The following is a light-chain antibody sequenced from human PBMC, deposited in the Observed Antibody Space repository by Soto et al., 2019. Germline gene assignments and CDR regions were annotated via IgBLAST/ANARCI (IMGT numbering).Light chain of an antibody. CDR2: GAY. V-gene: IGKV3-20*01. J-gene: IGKJ1*01. CDR1: QSVSSSN. CDR3: QQYGSSPWT. Sequence: PGGSSTFSFMASQSVSSSNFAWYQQKPAQAPRLLIYGAYSRATGITDRFSGSGSGTDFTLTISRLETEDFAVYYCQQYGSSPWTGGQGTKVEIK.